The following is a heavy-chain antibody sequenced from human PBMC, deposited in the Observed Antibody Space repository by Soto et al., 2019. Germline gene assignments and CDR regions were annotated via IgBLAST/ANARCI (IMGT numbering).Heavy chain of an antibody. CDR3: AKDTRYGDYVRWFDS. J-gene: IGHJ5*01. V-gene: IGHV3-23*01. CDR1: GFTFSNYA. Sequence: EVHLLESGGGLVQPGGSLRLSCAASGFTFSNYAMTWVRQAPGSGLEGVSGITGSGGRTYYADSVKGRFTISRDNSKGPLYLQMNSLRAEDTAVYYCAKDTRYGDYVRWFDSWGQGTLVTVSS. D-gene: IGHD4-17*01. CDR2: ITGSGGRT.